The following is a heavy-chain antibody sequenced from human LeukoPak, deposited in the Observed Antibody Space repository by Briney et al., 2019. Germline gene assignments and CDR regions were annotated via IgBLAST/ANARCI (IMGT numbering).Heavy chain of an antibody. Sequence: PSETLSLTCGASGGSISTTNWWTWVRQPPGEGLEWIGEVHLSGRTHYNPSLESRVTMSVDMSENHISLRLTSVTAADTAVYYCARVRDYYDILTGYYNGRVFDYWGQGTLVTVSS. J-gene: IGHJ4*02. CDR1: GGSISTTNW. CDR2: VHLSGRT. D-gene: IGHD3-9*01. V-gene: IGHV4-4*02. CDR3: ARVRDYYDILTGYYNGRVFDY.